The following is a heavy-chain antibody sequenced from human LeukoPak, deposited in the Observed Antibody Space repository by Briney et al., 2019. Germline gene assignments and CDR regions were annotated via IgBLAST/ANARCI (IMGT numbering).Heavy chain of an antibody. CDR3: ARPHGSVVVPAASDY. CDR2: ISSSGSTI. D-gene: IGHD2-2*01. Sequence: AGGSLRLSCAASGFTFSDYYMSWIRQAPGKGLEWVSYISSSGSTIYYADSVKGRSTISRDNAKNSLYLQMNSLRAEDTAVYYCARPHGSVVVPAASDYWGQGTLVTVSS. CDR1: GFTFSDYY. V-gene: IGHV3-11*01. J-gene: IGHJ4*02.